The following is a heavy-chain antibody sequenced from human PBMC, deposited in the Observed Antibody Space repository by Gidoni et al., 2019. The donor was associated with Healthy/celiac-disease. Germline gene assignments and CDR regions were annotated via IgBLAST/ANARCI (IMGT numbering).Heavy chain of an antibody. D-gene: IGHD3-22*01. Sequence: EVQLVESGGVVVQPGGSLRLSCAASGFTFDDYTMHWVRQAPGKGLEWVSLISWDGGSTYYADSVKGRFTISRDNSKNSLYLQMNSLRTEDTALYYCAKDGDSSGSGHYFDYWGQGTLVTVSS. CDR2: ISWDGGST. CDR1: GFTFDDYT. J-gene: IGHJ4*02. CDR3: AKDGDSSGSGHYFDY. V-gene: IGHV3-43*01.